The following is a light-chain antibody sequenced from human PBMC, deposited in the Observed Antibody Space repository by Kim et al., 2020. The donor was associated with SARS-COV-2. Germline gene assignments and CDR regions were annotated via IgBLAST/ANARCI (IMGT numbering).Light chain of an antibody. CDR1: SSDVSGYNY. J-gene: IGLJ2*01. Sequence: SMTLSGTGTSSDVSGYNYVSWYQQHPGKAPKLMIYDVSNRPSGVSNRFSGSKSGNTASLTISGLQAEDEADYYCSSYTSSSTLDVVFGGGTQLTVL. CDR2: DVS. V-gene: IGLV2-14*03. CDR3: SSYTSSSTLDVV.